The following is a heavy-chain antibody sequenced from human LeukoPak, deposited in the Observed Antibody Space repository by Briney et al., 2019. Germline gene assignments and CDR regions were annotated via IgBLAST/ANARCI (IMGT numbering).Heavy chain of an antibody. CDR3: VRDSNFKIDY. V-gene: IGHV3-21*01. Sequence: GGSLRLSCAASGFTFSSYSINWVRQAPGKGLEWVSSTSSSGTYTSFADSVKGRFTISRDNAKNTLYLQMNSLRADDTAIYYCVRDSNFKIDYWGQGTLVTVSS. CDR2: TSSSGTYT. D-gene: IGHD5-24*01. J-gene: IGHJ4*02. CDR1: GFTFSSYS.